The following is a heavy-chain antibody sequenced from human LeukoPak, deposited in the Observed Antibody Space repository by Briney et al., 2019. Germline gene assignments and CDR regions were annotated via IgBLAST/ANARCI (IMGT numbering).Heavy chain of an antibody. V-gene: IGHV3-7*04. Sequence: GGSLRLSCAASGFTFSDYSMNWVRQAPGKGLEWVANIKQDGSEKYYVDSVKGRFTISRDNAKNSVFLQMNSLRAEDTAVYYCARDGGGWTFFDYWGQGTPVTVSS. J-gene: IGHJ4*02. D-gene: IGHD6-19*01. CDR2: IKQDGSEK. CDR3: ARDGGGWTFFDY. CDR1: GFTFSDYS.